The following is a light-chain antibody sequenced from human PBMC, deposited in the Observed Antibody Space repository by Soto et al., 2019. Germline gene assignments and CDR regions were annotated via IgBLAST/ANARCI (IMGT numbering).Light chain of an antibody. CDR2: GAS. CDR3: QQYNKWPLFT. V-gene: IGKV3-15*01. CDR1: HSVTSN. J-gene: IGKJ3*01. Sequence: EIVMTQSPATLSVSPGERATLSCRASHSVTSNLAWYQQRPGQAPRLLIYGASTRATGIPARFSGSGSGIEFSLTISSLQSEDFAVYYCQQYNKWPLFTFGPGTRVDMK.